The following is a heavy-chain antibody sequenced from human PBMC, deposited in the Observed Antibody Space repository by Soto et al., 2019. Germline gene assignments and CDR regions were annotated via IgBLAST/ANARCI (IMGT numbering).Heavy chain of an antibody. CDR2: ITSSYTYI. Sequence: GGSLRLSCEVSGFTFSDYTLAWVRQAPGKGLEWVSSITSSYTYIYYADSVKGRFTISRDNAKDSLYLQMDSLRAEDTAVYYCARAYFYDDSGNYYLDYWGQGALVTVSS. D-gene: IGHD3-22*01. CDR3: ARAYFYDDSGNYYLDY. V-gene: IGHV3-21*01. CDR1: GFTFSDYT. J-gene: IGHJ4*02.